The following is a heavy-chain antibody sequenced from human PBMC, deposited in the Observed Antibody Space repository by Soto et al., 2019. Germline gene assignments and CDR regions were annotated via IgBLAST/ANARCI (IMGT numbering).Heavy chain of an antibody. V-gene: IGHV4-59*01. CDR1: GGSISRYY. CDR2: AYYSGDT. Sequence: SETLSLTCSVSGGSISRYYWSWIQQPPGKGLEWIGYAYYSGDTGYNPSLKSRVTMAVDTSKNQVSLKLSSVTAADTAVYYCARDRSTYGGGGTGEVKENWFDPWGQGALVTVSS. CDR3: ARDRSTYGGGGTGEVKENWFDP. D-gene: IGHD2-8*01. J-gene: IGHJ5*02.